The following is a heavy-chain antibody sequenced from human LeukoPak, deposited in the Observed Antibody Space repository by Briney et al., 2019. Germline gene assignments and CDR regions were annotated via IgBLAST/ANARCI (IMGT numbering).Heavy chain of an antibody. CDR1: GDSISSGSTY. J-gene: IGHJ4*02. CDR2: IYSSGNT. Sequence: PSQTLSLTCGVSGDSISSGSTYWSWIRQPAGKGLEWIGRIYSSGNTNYSPSLKSRVTISVDTSKNQFSLKLSSVTAADTAVYYCARARGTGPGAHFEYWGQGTLVIVSS. V-gene: IGHV4-61*02. CDR3: ARARGTGPGAHFEY. D-gene: IGHD3-10*01.